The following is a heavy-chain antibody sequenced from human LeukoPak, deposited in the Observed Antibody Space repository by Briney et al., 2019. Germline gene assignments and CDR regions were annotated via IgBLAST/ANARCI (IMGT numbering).Heavy chain of an antibody. D-gene: IGHD6-19*01. Sequence: SETLSLTCTVSGGSISSYYWGWIRQPPGKGLEWIGYIYYSGSTNYNPSLKSRVTISVDTSKNQFSLKLSSVTAADTAVYYCARGSGYSSGWYYYYGMDVWGQGTTVTVSS. CDR2: IYYSGST. CDR1: GGSISSYY. V-gene: IGHV4-59*01. J-gene: IGHJ6*02. CDR3: ARGSGYSSGWYYYYGMDV.